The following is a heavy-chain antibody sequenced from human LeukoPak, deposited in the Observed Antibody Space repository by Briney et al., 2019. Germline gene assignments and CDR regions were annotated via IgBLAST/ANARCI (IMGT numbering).Heavy chain of an antibody. J-gene: IGHJ4*02. Sequence: GGSLRLSCAASGFTFGSYSMNWVRQAPGKGLEWVSSISSSSSYIYYADSVKGRFTISRDNAKNSLYLQMNSLRAEDTAVYYCARELDEFYYYDSSGYGFDYWGQGTLVTVSS. CDR1: GFTFGSYS. D-gene: IGHD3-22*01. CDR2: ISSSSSYI. V-gene: IGHV3-21*01. CDR3: ARELDEFYYYDSSGYGFDY.